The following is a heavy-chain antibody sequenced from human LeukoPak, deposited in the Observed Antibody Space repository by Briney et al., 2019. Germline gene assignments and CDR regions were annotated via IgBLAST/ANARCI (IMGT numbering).Heavy chain of an antibody. CDR1: GYSITSYW. D-gene: IGHD3-3*01. Sequence: GESLKISCQVSGYSITSYWIAWVRQMPGKGLEWMGIIYPGDSDTRYSPSFQGQVTISADKSISTAYLQWSSLKASDTAMYYCAGGPSYDFSSDYWGQGTLVTVSS. J-gene: IGHJ4*02. V-gene: IGHV5-51*01. CDR2: IYPGDSDT. CDR3: AGGPSYDFSSDY.